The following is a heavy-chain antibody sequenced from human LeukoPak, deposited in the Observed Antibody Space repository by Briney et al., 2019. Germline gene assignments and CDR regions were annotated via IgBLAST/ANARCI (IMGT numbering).Heavy chain of an antibody. CDR3: ATAGGFYSDY. V-gene: IGHV3-23*01. CDR1: GFTFSSYA. Sequence: GGSLRLSCAASGFTFSSYAMSWFRQAQGKGLEWVSGISGSGGSTSYADSVRGRFTISRDNSKNTLYVQMNSLRAEDTAVYYCATAGGFYSDYWGQGTLVTVSS. D-gene: IGHD1-1*01. J-gene: IGHJ4*02. CDR2: ISGSGGST.